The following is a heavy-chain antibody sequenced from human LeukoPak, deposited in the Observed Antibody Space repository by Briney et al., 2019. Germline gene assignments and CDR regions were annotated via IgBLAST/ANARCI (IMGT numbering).Heavy chain of an antibody. V-gene: IGHV4-61*02. D-gene: IGHD5-18*01. J-gene: IGHJ5*02. CDR2: IYTSGST. CDR1: GGSISSGSYY. Sequence: SETLSLTCTVSGGSISSGSYYWSWIRQPAGKGLEWIGRIYTSGSTNYNPSLKSRVTISVDTSKNQFSLKLSSVTAADTAVYYCAGLFVPKRGYSYGSWFDPWGQGTLVTVSS. CDR3: AGLFVPKRGYSYGSWFDP.